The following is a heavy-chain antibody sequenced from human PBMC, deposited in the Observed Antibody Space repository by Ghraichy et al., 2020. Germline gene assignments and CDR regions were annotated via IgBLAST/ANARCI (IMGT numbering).Heavy chain of an antibody. J-gene: IGHJ4*02. CDR3: ARAKGDY. CDR1: GASISSSVYY. V-gene: IGHV4-31*11. CDR2: IYNSGST. Sequence: LSLTCVVSGASISSSVYYWSWIRQHPGKGLEWIGHIYNSGSTYYNPSLRSRVAISLDASKNQFSLNLTSVTAADTALYFCARAKGDYWSPGTLVTVSS.